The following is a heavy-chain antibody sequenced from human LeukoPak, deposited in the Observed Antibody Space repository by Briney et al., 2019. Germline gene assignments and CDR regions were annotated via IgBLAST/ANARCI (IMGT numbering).Heavy chain of an antibody. CDR2: ISAGGGST. Sequence: GGSLRLSCAASGFTFSNYAMSWVRQAPGKGLQWVSGISAGGGSTYYADSVKGRFTISRDNSKNTLYLQMNSLRAEDTAVYYCAKDGFDYYDSSGYSYFHYWGQGTLVTVSS. CDR3: AKDGFDYYDSSGYSYFHY. D-gene: IGHD3-22*01. J-gene: IGHJ4*02. CDR1: GFTFSNYA. V-gene: IGHV3-23*01.